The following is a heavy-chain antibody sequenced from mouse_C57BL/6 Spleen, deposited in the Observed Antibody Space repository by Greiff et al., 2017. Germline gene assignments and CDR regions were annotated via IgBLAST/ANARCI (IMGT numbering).Heavy chain of an antibody. V-gene: IGHV1-76*01. CDR1: GYTFTDYY. D-gene: IGHD2-13*01. CDR3: GRGDGDYED. J-gene: IGHJ2*01. Sequence: VQLQQSGAELVRPGASVKLSCKASGYTFTDYYINWVKQRPGQGLEWIARIYPGSGNTYYNEKFKGKATLTAEKSSITAYMQLSSLASEDSAVYFCGRGDGDYEDWGQGTTLTVSS. CDR2: IYPGSGNT.